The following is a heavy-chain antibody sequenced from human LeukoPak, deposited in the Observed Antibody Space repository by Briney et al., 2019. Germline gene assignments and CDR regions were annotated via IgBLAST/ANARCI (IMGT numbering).Heavy chain of an antibody. CDR3: AIHSGYDYWGGSFDY. CDR1: GYTFTGYY. J-gene: IGHJ4*02. D-gene: IGHD5-12*01. CDR2: INPNSGGT. V-gene: IGHV1-2*04. Sequence: ASVKVSCKASGYTFTGYYMHWVRQAPGQGLEWMGWINPNSGGTNYAQKFQGWVTMTRDTSISTAYMELSRLRSDDTAVYYCAIHSGYDYWGGSFDYWGQVTLVTVSS.